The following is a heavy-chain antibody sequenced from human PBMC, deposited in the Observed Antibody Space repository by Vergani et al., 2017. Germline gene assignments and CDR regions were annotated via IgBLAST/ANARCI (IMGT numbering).Heavy chain of an antibody. J-gene: IGHJ4*02. CDR3: ARHKGGWFDFDY. V-gene: IGHV4-59*08. CDR2: IYYSGST. CDR1: GGYISSYY. D-gene: IGHD6-19*01. Sequence: QVQLQESGPGLVKHSETLSLTCTVSGGYISSYYWSWIRQPPGKGLEWIGYIYYSGSTTSNPSLKSRVTISVDTSKNQFSLKLSSVTAADTAGYYCARHKGGWFDFDYWGQGTLVTVSS.